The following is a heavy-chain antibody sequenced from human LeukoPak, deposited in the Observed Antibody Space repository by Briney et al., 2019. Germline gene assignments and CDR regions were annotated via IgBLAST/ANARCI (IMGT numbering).Heavy chain of an antibody. CDR3: ARGNGFGELLTHFDY. J-gene: IGHJ4*02. CDR2: ISSSSSYI. D-gene: IGHD3-10*01. V-gene: IGHV3-21*01. CDR1: GFTFSSYS. Sequence: GGSLRLSCAASGFTFSSYSMNWVRQAPGKGLEWVSSISSSSSYIYYADSVKGRFTISRDNAKNSLYLQMNSLRAEDTAVYYCARGNGFGELLTHFDYWGQGTLVTVSS.